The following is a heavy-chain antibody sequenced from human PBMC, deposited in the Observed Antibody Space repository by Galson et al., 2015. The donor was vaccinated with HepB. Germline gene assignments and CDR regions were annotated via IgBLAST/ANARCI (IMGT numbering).Heavy chain of an antibody. J-gene: IGHJ6*02. CDR1: GFTFSSYS. CDR3: ARDHSDTPAMAPYYYYGMDV. CDR2: ISSSSSTI. V-gene: IGHV3-48*02. D-gene: IGHD5-18*01. Sequence: SLRLSCAASGFTFSSYSMNWVRQAPGKGLEWVSYISSSSSTIYYADSVKGRFTISRDNAKNSLYLQMNSLRDEDTAVYYCARDHSDTPAMAPYYYYGMDVWGQGTTVTVSS.